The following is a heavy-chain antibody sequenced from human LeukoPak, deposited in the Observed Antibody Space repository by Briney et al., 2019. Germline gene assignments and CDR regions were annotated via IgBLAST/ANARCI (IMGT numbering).Heavy chain of an antibody. D-gene: IGHD6-19*01. CDR3: ARDRQRYSSGWYLY. Sequence: QAGGSLRLSCAASGFTFSSYSMNWVRQAPGKGLEWVSYISSSSSTIYYADPVKGRFTISRDSAKNSLYLQMNSLRDEDTAVYYCARDRQRYSSGWYLYWGQGTLVTVSS. J-gene: IGHJ4*02. CDR1: GFTFSSYS. CDR2: ISSSSSTI. V-gene: IGHV3-48*02.